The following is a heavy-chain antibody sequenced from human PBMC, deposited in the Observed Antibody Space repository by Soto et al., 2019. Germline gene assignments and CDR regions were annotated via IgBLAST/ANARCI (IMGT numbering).Heavy chain of an antibody. J-gene: IGHJ6*02. CDR1: GGTFSSYA. D-gene: IGHD6-6*01. CDR2: IIPIFGTA. Sequence: ASVKVSCKASGGTFSSYAISWVRQAPGQGLEWMGGIIPIFGTANYAQKFQGRVTITADESTSTAYMELSSLRSEDTAAYYCARAFEYSSSRQPAYYYYGMDVWGQGTTVTVSS. CDR3: ARAFEYSSSRQPAYYYYGMDV. V-gene: IGHV1-69*13.